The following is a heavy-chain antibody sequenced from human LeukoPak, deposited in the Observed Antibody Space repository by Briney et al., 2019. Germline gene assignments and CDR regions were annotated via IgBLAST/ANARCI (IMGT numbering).Heavy chain of an antibody. V-gene: IGHV4-30-4*01. CDR3: ATVLYYYDSSGYYRPDAFDI. J-gene: IGHJ3*02. D-gene: IGHD3-22*01. CDR1: GGSISSGDYY. Sequence: SQTLSLTCTVSGGSISSGDYYWSWIRQPPGKGLEWIGYIYYGGSTYYNPSLKSRVTISVDTSKNQFSLKLSSVTAADTAVYYCATVLYYYDSSGYYRPDAFDIWGQGTMVTVSS. CDR2: IYYGGST.